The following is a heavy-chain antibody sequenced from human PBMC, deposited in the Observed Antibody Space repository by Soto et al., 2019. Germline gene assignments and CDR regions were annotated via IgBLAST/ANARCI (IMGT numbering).Heavy chain of an antibody. Sequence: QVQLVQSGAEVKKPGSSVKVSCKASGGTFSSYAISWVRQAPGQGLEWMGGIIPIFGTANYAQKFQGRVTSTADEPTNTAYMELSSLRSEDTAVYYCARHVPAAGYYYGMDVWGQGTTVTVSS. J-gene: IGHJ6*02. CDR1: GGTFSSYA. CDR2: IIPIFGTA. CDR3: ARHVPAAGYYYGMDV. D-gene: IGHD2-2*01. V-gene: IGHV1-69*12.